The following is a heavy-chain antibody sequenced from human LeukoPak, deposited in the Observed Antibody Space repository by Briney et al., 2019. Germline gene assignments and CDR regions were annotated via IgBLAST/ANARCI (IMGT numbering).Heavy chain of an antibody. D-gene: IGHD2-21*02. Sequence: PGGSLRLSCAGSGFIFSGYDMNWVRQAPGKGLEWVAYSGGSRNTIYYADSVKGRFTVSRDNAKKSLFLQINSLRDEDTAVYYCAREDHVTGIFYWGQGTLVTVSS. CDR3: AREDHVTGIFY. CDR1: GFIFSGYD. J-gene: IGHJ4*02. CDR2: SGGSRNTI. V-gene: IGHV3-48*02.